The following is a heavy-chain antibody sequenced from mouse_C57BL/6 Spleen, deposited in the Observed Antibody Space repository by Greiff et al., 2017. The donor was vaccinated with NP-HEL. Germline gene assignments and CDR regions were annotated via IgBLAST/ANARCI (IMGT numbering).Heavy chain of an antibody. CDR2: ISDGGSYT. CDR1: GFTFSSYA. Sequence: EVQVVESGGGLVKPGGSLKLSCAASGFTFSSYAMSWVRQTPEKRLEWVATISDGGSYTYYPDNVKGRFTISRDNAKNNLYLQMSHLKSEDTAMYYCARDYYYGSSSENFDVWGTGTTVTVSS. J-gene: IGHJ1*03. CDR3: ARDYYYGSSSENFDV. D-gene: IGHD1-1*01. V-gene: IGHV5-4*01.